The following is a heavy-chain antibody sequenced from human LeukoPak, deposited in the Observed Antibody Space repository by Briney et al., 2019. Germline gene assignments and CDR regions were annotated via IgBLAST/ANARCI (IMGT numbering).Heavy chain of an antibody. V-gene: IGHV7-4-1*02. CDR1: GYTFTSYA. Sequence: ASVKVSCKASGYTFTSYAINWVRQAPGKGPEWMGWINTNAGNPTYAQGFTGRFAFSLDTSVSTAYLEISSLKAEDTAVYYCARDDCSGGGCSFDYWGQGALVTVSS. CDR2: INTNAGNP. D-gene: IGHD2-15*01. CDR3: ARDDCSGGGCSFDY. J-gene: IGHJ4*02.